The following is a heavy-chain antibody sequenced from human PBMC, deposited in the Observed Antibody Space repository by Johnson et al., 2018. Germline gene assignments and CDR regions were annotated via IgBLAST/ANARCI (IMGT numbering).Heavy chain of an antibody. Sequence: QVQLVQSGGGVVQPGRSLRLSCAASGFTFSSYGMHWVRQAPGKGLEWVAVIWHDGSNKYYADSVKGRFTISRDNSKNTLYLQMNSLRAEDTAVYYCAGAPYYYDSSGAWYYYMDVWGKGTAVTVYS. CDR1: GFTFSSYG. J-gene: IGHJ6*03. D-gene: IGHD3-22*01. V-gene: IGHV3-33*01. CDR3: AGAPYYYDSSGAWYYYMDV. CDR2: IWHDGSNK.